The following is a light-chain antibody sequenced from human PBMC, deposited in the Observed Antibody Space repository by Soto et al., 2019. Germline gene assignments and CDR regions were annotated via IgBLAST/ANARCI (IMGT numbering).Light chain of an antibody. CDR3: CSYAGSSTVI. V-gene: IGLV2-23*02. CDR2: EVT. Sequence: QSALTQPASVSGSPGQSITISCTGTSSDIGSYTLVSWYQQHPDKAPKLMISEVTKRPSGVSDRFSGSKSGNTASLTISGLQAEDEADYYCCSYAGSSTVIFGGGTKPTVL. J-gene: IGLJ2*01. CDR1: SSDIGSYTL.